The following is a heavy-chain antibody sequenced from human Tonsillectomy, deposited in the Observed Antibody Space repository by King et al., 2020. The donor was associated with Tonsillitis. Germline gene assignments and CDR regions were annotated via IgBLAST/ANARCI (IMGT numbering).Heavy chain of an antibody. J-gene: IGHJ6*03. CDR3: ARAPIVVVPAAKSGNYYYYMDV. V-gene: IGHV1-18*01. D-gene: IGHD2-2*01. CDR1: GYTFTSYG. CDR2: INTDNGNT. Sequence: VQSGAEVKKPGASVKVSCKASGYTFTSYGISWVRQAPGQGLEWMGWINTDNGNTNYAQKFQGRVTMTTDTSTNTAYMELRSLRSDDTALYFCARAPIVVVPAAKSGNYYYYMDVGGKGTTVTVSS.